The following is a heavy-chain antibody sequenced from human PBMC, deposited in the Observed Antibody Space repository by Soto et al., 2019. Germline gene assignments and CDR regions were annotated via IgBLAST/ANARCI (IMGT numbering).Heavy chain of an antibody. V-gene: IGHV4-4*02. CDR2: IYHSGST. J-gene: IGHJ6*04. CDR3: ARMYSSIWYGRGLVSYCAMDV. D-gene: IGHD6-13*01. CDR1: GGSISSSNW. Sequence: TLSLTCAVSGGSISSSNWWSWVRQPPGKGLEWIGEIYHSGSTNYNPSLKSRVTISVDKSKNQFSLKLSSVTAADTAVYYCARMYSSIWYGRGLVSYCAMDVWGKGTMVTVSS.